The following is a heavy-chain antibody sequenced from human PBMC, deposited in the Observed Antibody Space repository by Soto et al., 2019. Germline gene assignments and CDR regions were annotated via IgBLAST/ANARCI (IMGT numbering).Heavy chain of an antibody. CDR1: GFTFSTYS. Sequence: GSLRLSCAASGFTFSTYSMNWVRQAPGKGLEWVSYISSSSSTIFYTDSVKGRFTVSRVNTKNSLYLQMTSLRAEDTAVYYWARPTYYYDSSGPPAYWGQGTLVPVSS. J-gene: IGHJ4*02. CDR3: ARPTYYYDSSGPPAY. CDR2: ISSSSSTI. D-gene: IGHD3-22*01. V-gene: IGHV3-48*01.